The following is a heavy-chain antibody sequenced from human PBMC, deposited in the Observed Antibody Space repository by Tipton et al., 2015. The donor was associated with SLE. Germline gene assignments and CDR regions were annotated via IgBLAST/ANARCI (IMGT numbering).Heavy chain of an antibody. Sequence: TLSLTCTVSGGSISSDTYYWSWIRQPAGKGLEWIGRIYTSGSTNYNPSLKSRVTISVDTSKNQFSLKLSSVTAADTAVYYCARGIVVVPDAFDIWGQGTMVTVSS. J-gene: IGHJ3*02. CDR1: GGSISSDTYY. V-gene: IGHV4-61*02. CDR2: IYTSGST. CDR3: ARGIVVVPDAFDI. D-gene: IGHD2-2*01.